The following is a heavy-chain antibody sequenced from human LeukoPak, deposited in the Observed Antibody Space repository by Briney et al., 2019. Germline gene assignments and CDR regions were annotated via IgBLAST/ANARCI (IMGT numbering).Heavy chain of an antibody. Sequence: GTSVKVSCKASGFTFTSSAVQWVRQACGQRLEWIGWIVVGSGNTNYAQKFQERVTITRDMSTSTAYMELSSLRSEDTAVYYCAAAGYYDFWSGYSMDVWGQGTTVTVSS. D-gene: IGHD3-3*01. V-gene: IGHV1-58*01. CDR3: AAAGYYDFWSGYSMDV. CDR2: IVVGSGNT. J-gene: IGHJ6*02. CDR1: GFTFTSSA.